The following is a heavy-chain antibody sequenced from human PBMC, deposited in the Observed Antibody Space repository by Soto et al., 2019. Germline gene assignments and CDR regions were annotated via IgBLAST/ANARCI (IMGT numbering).Heavy chain of an antibody. J-gene: IGHJ6*02. V-gene: IGHV3-48*03. CDR1: GFTFSSYE. CDR2: ISSSGSTI. CDR3: ASDLFSYGSGSTDMDV. D-gene: IGHD3-10*01. Sequence: VQLVESGGGLVQPGGSLRLSCAASGFTFSSYEMNWVRQAPGKGLEWVSYISSSGSTIYYADAVKGRFTISRDNAKNSLYLQMNSLRAEDTAVYYCASDLFSYGSGSTDMDVWGQGTTVNVAS.